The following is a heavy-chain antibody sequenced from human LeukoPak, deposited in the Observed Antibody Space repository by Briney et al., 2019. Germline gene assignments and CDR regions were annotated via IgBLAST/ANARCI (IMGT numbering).Heavy chain of an antibody. V-gene: IGHV4-61*02. D-gene: IGHD5-12*01. CDR2: IYTSGST. CDR1: GGSISSGSYY. Sequence: PSETLSLTCTVSGGSISSGSYYWSWIRQPAGKGLEWIGRIYTSGSTNYNPSLKSRVTISVDTSKNQFSLKLSSVTAADTAVYYCAREPDKGYGYAFDIWGQGTMVTVSS. CDR3: AREPDKGYGYAFDI. J-gene: IGHJ3*02.